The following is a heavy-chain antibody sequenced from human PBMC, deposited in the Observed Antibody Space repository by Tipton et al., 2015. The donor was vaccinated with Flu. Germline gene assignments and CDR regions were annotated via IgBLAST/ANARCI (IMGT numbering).Heavy chain of an antibody. CDR3: ARRDFSNYVSEPKNWF. J-gene: IGHJ5*01. CDR2: IYSSGST. CDR1: GGSISSSSDY. D-gene: IGHD4-11*01. Sequence: TLSLTCNVSGGSISSSSDYWGWIRQPPGKGLEWIGTIYSSGSTYFNPSLRSRVTMSLDTSKIQFSLRLTSVTAADTAVYFCARRDFSNYVSEPKNWF. V-gene: IGHV4-39*01.